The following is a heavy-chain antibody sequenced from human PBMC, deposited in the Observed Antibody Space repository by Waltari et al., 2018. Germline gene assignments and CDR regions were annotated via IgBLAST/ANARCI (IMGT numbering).Heavy chain of an antibody. V-gene: IGHV4-59*01. CDR1: GGSFSTYY. Sequence: QVQLQESGPGLVKPSETLSLTCTVSGGSFSTYYWSWIRQPPGKGLEWIGYIHYSGSTNYNHSLKSRVTISVDTSRNQFSLKLNSMTAADTAVYYCATGIQLWFGFDYWGQGTLVTVSS. J-gene: IGHJ4*02. CDR3: ATGIQLWFGFDY. CDR2: IHYSGST. D-gene: IGHD5-18*01.